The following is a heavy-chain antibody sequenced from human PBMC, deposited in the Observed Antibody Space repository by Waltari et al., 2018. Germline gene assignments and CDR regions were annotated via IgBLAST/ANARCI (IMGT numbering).Heavy chain of an antibody. Sequence: QVQLQQWGAGLLKPSETLSLTCAVYGGSFSGYYWRWIRPPPGKGLEWIGEINHSGSTNYNPSLKSRVTISVDTSKNQFSLKLSSVTAADTAVYYCAIRRRGVNSGYYFDYWGQGTLVTVSS. CDR2: INHSGST. J-gene: IGHJ4*02. V-gene: IGHV4-34*01. CDR1: GGSFSGYY. CDR3: AIRRRGVNSGYYFDY. D-gene: IGHD5-12*01.